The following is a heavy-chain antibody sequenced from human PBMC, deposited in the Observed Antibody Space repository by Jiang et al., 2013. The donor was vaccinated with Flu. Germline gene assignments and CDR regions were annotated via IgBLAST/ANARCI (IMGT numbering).Heavy chain of an antibody. CDR3: ARDSTYYYGSGSYYNAFYFDY. V-gene: IGHV3-7*03. Sequence: LLESGGGVVQPGGSLRLSCAASGFTFSSYWMSWVRQAPGKGLEWVANIKQDGSEKYYVDSVKGRFTISRDNAKNSLYLQMNSLRAEDTAVYYCARDSTYYYGSGSYYNAFYFDYWGQGTLVTVSS. J-gene: IGHJ4*02. CDR2: IKQDGSEK. CDR1: GFTFSSYW. D-gene: IGHD3-10*01.